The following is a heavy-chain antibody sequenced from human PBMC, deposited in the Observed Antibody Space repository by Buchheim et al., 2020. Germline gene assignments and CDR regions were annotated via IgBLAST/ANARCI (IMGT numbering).Heavy chain of an antibody. Sequence: QVQLVESGGGVVQPGRSLRLSCAASGFTFSSYGMRWVRQAPGKGLEWVAVIWYDGSNKYYADSVKGRFTISRDNSKNTLYLQMNSLRAEDTAVYYCARDREYYYYYYGMDVWGQGTT. CDR3: ARDREYYYYYYGMDV. J-gene: IGHJ6*02. D-gene: IGHD3-10*01. V-gene: IGHV3-33*01. CDR1: GFTFSSYG. CDR2: IWYDGSNK.